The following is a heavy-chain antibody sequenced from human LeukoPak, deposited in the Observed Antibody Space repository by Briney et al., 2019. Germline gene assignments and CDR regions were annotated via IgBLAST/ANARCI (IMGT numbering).Heavy chain of an antibody. CDR2: IWYDGSNN. CDR1: GFTFSSYG. Sequence: PGRSLRPSCAASGFTFSSYGMHWVRQAPGKGLEWVAVIWYDGSNNYYADSVKGRFTISRDNSKNTLYLQMNSLRAEDTAVYYCAREYSLNWFDPWGQGTLVTVSS. CDR3: AREYSLNWFDP. D-gene: IGHD5-12*01. V-gene: IGHV3-33*01. J-gene: IGHJ5*02.